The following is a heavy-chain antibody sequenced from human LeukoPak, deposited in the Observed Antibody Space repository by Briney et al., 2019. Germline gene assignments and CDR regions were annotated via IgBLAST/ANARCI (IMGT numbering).Heavy chain of an antibody. CDR2: INTNTGNP. Sequence: AASVKVSCKASGYTFTSYAMNWVRQAPGQGLEWMGWINTNTGNPTYAQGFTGRFVFSLDTSVSTAYLQISSLKAEDTAVYYCARDSKGGQTYYDFWSGYFLNYYYGMDVWGQGTTVTVSS. D-gene: IGHD3-3*01. CDR1: GYTFTSYA. CDR3: ARDSKGGQTYYDFWSGYFLNYYYGMDV. J-gene: IGHJ6*02. V-gene: IGHV7-4-1*02.